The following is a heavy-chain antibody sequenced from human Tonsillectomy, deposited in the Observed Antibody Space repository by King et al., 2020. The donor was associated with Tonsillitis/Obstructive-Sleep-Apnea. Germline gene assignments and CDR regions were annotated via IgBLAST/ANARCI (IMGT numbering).Heavy chain of an antibody. CDR2: INHSGST. CDR3: GTNAGDYYYYMDV. D-gene: IGHD2-2*01. V-gene: IGHV4-34*01. CDR1: GGSFSGYY. Sequence: VQLQQWGAGLLKPSETLSLTCGVYGGSFSGYYWSWIRQPPGTGLEWIGEINHSGSTDYNSSLRSRVTISRDTSKNQLSLRLTSVTAADTAVYYCGTNAGDYYYYMDVGGKGTTVTVSS. J-gene: IGHJ6*03.